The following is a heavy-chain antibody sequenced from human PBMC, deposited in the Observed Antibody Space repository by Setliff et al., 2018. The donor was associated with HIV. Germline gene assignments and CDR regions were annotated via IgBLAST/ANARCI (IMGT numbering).Heavy chain of an antibody. CDR1: GGSINGTSYY. CDR3: ARGRYRSRWYASDHYYIDV. Sequence: SETLSLTCTVSGGSINGTSYYWGWIRRPPGNGLEWIGSIYHTGSTYYKPSLKSRVTISVDTSKNQFSLRLSSVAAGDTAVYYCARGRYRSRWYASDHYYIDVWGKGTTVTVSS. V-gene: IGHV4-39*01. CDR2: IYHTGST. D-gene: IGHD6-13*01. J-gene: IGHJ6*03.